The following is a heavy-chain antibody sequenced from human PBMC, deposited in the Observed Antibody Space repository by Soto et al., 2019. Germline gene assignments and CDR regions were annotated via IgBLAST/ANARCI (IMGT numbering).Heavy chain of an antibody. J-gene: IGHJ4*02. CDR1: GGTFSTYG. Sequence: QVQLVQSGAEVKKPGSSVKVSCKASGGTFSTYGVSWVRQAPGQGLEWMGGIIPMFGTANYAQKFQGRVTITADESMTTAYMEMRSLRSDDTAVYFRAREADRRWLHLLDFWGQGTLVTVSS. V-gene: IGHV1-69*01. CDR2: IIPMFGTA. D-gene: IGHD5-12*01. CDR3: AREADRRWLHLLDF.